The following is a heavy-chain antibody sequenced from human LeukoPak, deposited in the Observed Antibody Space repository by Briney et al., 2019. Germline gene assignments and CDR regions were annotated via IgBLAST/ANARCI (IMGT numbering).Heavy chain of an antibody. Sequence: RASVKVSCKASGGTFSSYAISWVRQAPGQGLEWMGGIIPIFGTANYAQKFQGRVTITADESTSTAYMELSSLRSEDTAVYYCARVPNALNWFDPWGQGTLVTVSS. J-gene: IGHJ5*02. CDR3: ARVPNALNWFDP. CDR1: GGTFSSYA. V-gene: IGHV1-69*13. CDR2: IIPIFGTA. D-gene: IGHD2-2*01.